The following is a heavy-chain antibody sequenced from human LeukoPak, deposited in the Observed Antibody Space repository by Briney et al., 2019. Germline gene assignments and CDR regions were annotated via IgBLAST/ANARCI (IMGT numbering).Heavy chain of an antibody. D-gene: IGHD3-10*01. Sequence: GGSLRLSCAASGFTSSDFYMTWIRQAPGKGLEWISYITSAGSAYYAGSVKGRFTISRDNAKNSLYLQMNSLRAEDTAVYYCARDDYGSGKDYWGQGTLVTVSS. CDR2: ITSAGSA. V-gene: IGHV3-11*04. J-gene: IGHJ4*02. CDR3: ARDDYGSGKDY. CDR1: GFTSSDFY.